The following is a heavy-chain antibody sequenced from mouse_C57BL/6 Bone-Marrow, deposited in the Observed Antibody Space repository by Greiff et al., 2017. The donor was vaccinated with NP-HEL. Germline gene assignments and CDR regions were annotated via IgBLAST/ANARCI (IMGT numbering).Heavy chain of an antibody. CDR1: GFTFSDYY. D-gene: IGHD1-1*01. J-gene: IGHJ4*01. Sequence: EVKLVESGGGLVQPGGSLKLSCAASGFTFSDYYMYWVRQTPEKRLEWVAYISNGGGSTYYPDTVKGRFTISRDNAKNTLYLQMSRLKSEDTAMYYCARHGIYYYGSSWVYYAMDYWGQGTSVTVSS. CDR2: ISNGGGST. V-gene: IGHV5-12*01. CDR3: ARHGIYYYGSSWVYYAMDY.